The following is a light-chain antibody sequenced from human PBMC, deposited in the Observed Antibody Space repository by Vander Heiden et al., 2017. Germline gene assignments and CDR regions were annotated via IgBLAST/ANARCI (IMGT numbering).Light chain of an antibody. J-gene: IGKJ3*01. Sequence: DIQMTQSPSSLSASVGDRVTITCRASQSISSYLNWNQQKPGKAPKLLIYAASSLQSGVPSRFSGSGSGTDFTLTISSLQPEDFATYYCQQSYSTPFTFGPGTKVXIK. CDR3: QQSYSTPFT. CDR1: QSISSY. V-gene: IGKV1-39*01. CDR2: AAS.